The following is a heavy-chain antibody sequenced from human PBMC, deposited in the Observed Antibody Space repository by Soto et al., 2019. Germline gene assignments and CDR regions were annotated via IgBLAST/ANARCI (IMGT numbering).Heavy chain of an antibody. CDR1: GFTFSSYG. CDR3: ARDIMTTVTIMDV. D-gene: IGHD4-17*01. V-gene: IGHV3-33*01. Sequence: QVQLVESGGGVVQPGRSLRLSCAVSGFTFSSYGMHWVRQAPGKGLEWVAVIWYDGSNKYYADSVKGRFTISRDNSKNTLYLQMNSLRAEDTAVYYCARDIMTTVTIMDVWGQGTTVTVSS. CDR2: IWYDGSNK. J-gene: IGHJ6*02.